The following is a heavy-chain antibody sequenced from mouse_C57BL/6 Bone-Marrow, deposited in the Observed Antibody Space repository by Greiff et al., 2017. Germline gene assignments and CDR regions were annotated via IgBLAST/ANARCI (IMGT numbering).Heavy chain of an antibody. CDR3: ARGGYYYAMDY. CDR1: GYTFTSYW. J-gene: IGHJ4*01. Sequence: VQLQQPGAELVMPGASVKLSCKASGYTFTSYWMHWVKQRPGQGLEWIGEIDPSDSYTNYNQKFKGKSTLTVDKSSSTAYMQLSSLTSEDSAVYYCARGGYYYAMDYGGQGTSVTVSS. V-gene: IGHV1-69*01. CDR2: IDPSDSYT. D-gene: IGHD2-2*01.